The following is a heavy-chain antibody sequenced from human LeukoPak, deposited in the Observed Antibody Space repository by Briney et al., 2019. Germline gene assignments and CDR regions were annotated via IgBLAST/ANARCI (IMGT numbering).Heavy chain of an antibody. J-gene: IGHJ5*02. CDR2: ISGSGGST. V-gene: IGHV3-23*01. CDR1: GFSFSSYA. Sequence: PGGSLRLSCAASGFSFSSYAMSWVRQAPGKGLEWVSAISGSGGSTYYADSVKGRFTISRDNSKNTLYLQMNSLRAEDTAVYYCAKGGDPYNWFDPWGQGTLVTVSS. CDR3: AKGGDPYNWFDP. D-gene: IGHD3-16*01.